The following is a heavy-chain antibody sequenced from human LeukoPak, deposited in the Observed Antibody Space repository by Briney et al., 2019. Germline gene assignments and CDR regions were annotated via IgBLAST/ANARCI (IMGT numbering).Heavy chain of an antibody. CDR1: GDSISSGDHY. V-gene: IGHV4-61*09. Sequence: PSETLSHPCTVSGDSISSGDHYWSWIRQPAGKGLEWIGHISTLGSTNYNPSLKSRVSMSVDTSNYHFSLKLSFVTAADTAIYYCARVAQYLVGASSTAFFEYWGQGTLVTVSS. J-gene: IGHJ4*02. CDR2: ISTLGST. CDR3: ARVAQYLVGASSTAFFEY. D-gene: IGHD1-26*01.